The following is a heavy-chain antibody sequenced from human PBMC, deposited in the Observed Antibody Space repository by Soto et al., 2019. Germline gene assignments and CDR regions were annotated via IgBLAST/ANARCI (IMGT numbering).Heavy chain of an antibody. CDR3: AKDRAQHDSSGLD. J-gene: IGHJ4*02. CDR2: IDTGNGNT. CDR1: GYTFTSYA. V-gene: IGHV1-3*04. Sequence: ASVKVSCKASGYTFTSYAMHWVRQAPGQRLEWMGWIDTGNGNTKYSQKFQDRITITRDTSARTAYMELNNLRSGDTAVYYCAKDRAQHDSSGLDWGQGTLVTVSS. D-gene: IGHD3-22*01.